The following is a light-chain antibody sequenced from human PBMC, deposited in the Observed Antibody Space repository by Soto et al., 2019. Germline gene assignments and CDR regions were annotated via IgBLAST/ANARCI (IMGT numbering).Light chain of an antibody. Sequence: QSALTQPVSVSGSPGQSITMSCTGTSSDVGAYNYVYWYRQHPGKAPKLIIYDVSNRPSGVSNRFSGSKSGNTASLIISGLQAEDEADYYCTSYTSSSGYVFGPGTKVTVL. V-gene: IGLV2-14*01. J-gene: IGLJ1*01. CDR1: SSDVGAYNY. CDR3: TSYTSSSGYV. CDR2: DVS.